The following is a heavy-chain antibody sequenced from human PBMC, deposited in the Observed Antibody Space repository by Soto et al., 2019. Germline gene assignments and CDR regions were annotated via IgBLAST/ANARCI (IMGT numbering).Heavy chain of an antibody. D-gene: IGHD6-19*01. J-gene: IGHJ4*02. CDR2: INPINGNT. CDR3: ARGRGWRDY. Sequence: WASVKVSCKASGYTFTSYAIHWVRQATGQGLEWMGWINPINGNTNYAQKFQGRVTMTRDKSISTAYMELSSLTSEDTAVYYCARGRGWRDYWGQGTLVTVSS. V-gene: IGHV1-8*01. CDR1: GYTFTSYA.